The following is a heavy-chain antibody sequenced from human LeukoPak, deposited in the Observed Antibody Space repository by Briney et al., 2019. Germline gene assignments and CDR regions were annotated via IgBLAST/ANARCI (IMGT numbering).Heavy chain of an antibody. CDR2: INGDGLST. CDR3: VRIADDGFDI. Sequence: GGSLRLSCAASGFTFSNYWLHWVRQVPGKGLVWVSRINGDGLSTSFADSVRGRFTISRDSAKNTLYLQMNSLRADDTAVYFCVRIADDGFDIWGQGTMVTVSS. J-gene: IGHJ3*02. D-gene: IGHD2-15*01. V-gene: IGHV3-74*01. CDR1: GFTFSNYW.